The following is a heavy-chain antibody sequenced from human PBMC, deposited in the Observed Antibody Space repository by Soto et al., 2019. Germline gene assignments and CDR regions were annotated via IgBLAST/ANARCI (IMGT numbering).Heavy chain of an antibody. V-gene: IGHV3-74*01. CDR1: GFSFDSYW. J-gene: IGHJ4*02. CDR3: TRGPRANPGGTGAY. Sequence: QLVEAGGGLVQPGGSLRLSCTVSGFSFDSYWMHWVRQAPGKGPVWVSRIDYDGTTTNYADFVKGRFTISRDNAKNPLLLEIDSLRTGDTAVDYWTRGPRANPGGTGAYWGQGTLVTVSS. CDR2: IDYDGTTT. D-gene: IGHD3-16*01.